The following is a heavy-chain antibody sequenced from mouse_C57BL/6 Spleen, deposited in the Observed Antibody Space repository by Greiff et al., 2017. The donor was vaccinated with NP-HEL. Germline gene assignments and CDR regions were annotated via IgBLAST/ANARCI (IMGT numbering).Heavy chain of an antibody. CDR3: ARGYGNLY. CDR2: ISSGSSTI. V-gene: IGHV5-17*01. Sequence: DVMLVESGGGLVKPGGSLKLSCAASGFTFSDYGMHWVRQAPEKGLEWVAYISSGSSTIYYADTVKGRFTISRDNATNTLCLQMTSLRSEDTAMYYCARGYGNLYWGQGTLVTVSA. J-gene: IGHJ3*01. CDR1: GFTFSDYG. D-gene: IGHD2-1*01.